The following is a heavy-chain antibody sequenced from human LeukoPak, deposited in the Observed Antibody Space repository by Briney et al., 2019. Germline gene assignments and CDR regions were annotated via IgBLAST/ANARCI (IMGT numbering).Heavy chain of an antibody. D-gene: IGHD2-15*01. Sequence: SETLSLTCTVSGGSISDNYWSWIRQPPGKGLEWIGYAYYSGHTNYNSALKSRVTMSLDTSKSQFSLRLSSVTAADTAVYFCARHPFATPFDYWGPGTLVTVSS. V-gene: IGHV4-59*08. CDR2: AYYSGHT. J-gene: IGHJ4*02. CDR1: GGSISDNY. CDR3: ARHPFATPFDY.